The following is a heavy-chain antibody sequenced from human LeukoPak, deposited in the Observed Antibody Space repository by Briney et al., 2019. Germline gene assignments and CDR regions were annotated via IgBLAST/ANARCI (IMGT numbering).Heavy chain of an antibody. V-gene: IGHV1-2*06. Sequence: ASVKVSCKASGYTFTGYYMHWVRQAPGQGLEWMGRINPNSGGTNYAQKFRGRVTMTRDTSISTAYMELSRLRSDDTAVYYCARGPGPIARSRFDPWGQGTLVTVSS. J-gene: IGHJ5*02. CDR1: GYTFTGYY. D-gene: IGHD6-6*01. CDR3: ARGPGPIARSRFDP. CDR2: INPNSGGT.